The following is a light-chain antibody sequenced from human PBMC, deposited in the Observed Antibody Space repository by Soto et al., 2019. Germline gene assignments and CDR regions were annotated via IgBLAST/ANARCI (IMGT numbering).Light chain of an antibody. CDR3: GTWDNSLSAVV. J-gene: IGLJ2*01. CDR1: RSNIEYNY. CDR2: DNN. Sequence: QSVLPQPPSVSAAPGQKVTISCSGTRSNIEYNYVSWYQHLPGTAPPLLIYDNNQRPSEIPDRFSGSKSGTSATLDITGLQTGDEAFYYCGTWDNSLSAVVFGGGTQLTVL. V-gene: IGLV1-51*01.